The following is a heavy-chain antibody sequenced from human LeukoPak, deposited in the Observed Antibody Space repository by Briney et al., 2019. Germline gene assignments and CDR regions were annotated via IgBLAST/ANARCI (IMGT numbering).Heavy chain of an antibody. CDR3: ARQYIVPTSGHFDY. CDR1: GGSISSYY. CDR2: IYYSGST. D-gene: IGHD5-12*01. V-gene: IGHV4-59*08. Sequence: SETLSLTCTVSGGSISSYYWSWIRQPPGKGLEWIGYIYYSGSTNYNPSLKSRVTISVDTSKNQFSLKLSSVTAADTAVYYCARQYIVPTSGHFDYWGQGTLVTVSS. J-gene: IGHJ4*02.